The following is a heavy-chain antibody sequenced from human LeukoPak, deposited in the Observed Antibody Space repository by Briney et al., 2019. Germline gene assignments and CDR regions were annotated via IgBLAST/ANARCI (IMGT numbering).Heavy chain of an antibody. D-gene: IGHD3-3*01. J-gene: IGHJ4*02. CDR2: ISYDGSNK. V-gene: IGHV3-30-3*01. CDR1: GFTFSSYA. CDR3: ARDVDLLEWLPYYFDY. Sequence: GGSLRLSCAASGFTFSSYAMHWVRQAPGKGLEWVAVISYDGSNKYYADSVKGRFSISRDNSKNTLYLQMNSLRAEDTAVYYCARDVDLLEWLPYYFDYWGQGTLVTVSS.